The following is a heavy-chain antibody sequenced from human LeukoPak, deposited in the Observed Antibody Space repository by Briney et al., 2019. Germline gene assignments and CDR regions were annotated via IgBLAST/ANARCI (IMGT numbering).Heavy chain of an antibody. V-gene: IGHV4-39*02. CDR3: ARVLYSSSWYDIDS. D-gene: IGHD6-13*01. Sequence: SETLSLTCTVSGGSISSYYWGWIRQPPGKGLEWIGSTHYSGSTNYNPSLKSRVTISVDTSKNRFSLKLSSVTAADRAVYYCARVLYSSSWYDIDSWGQGTLVTVSS. CDR1: GGSISSYY. J-gene: IGHJ4*02. CDR2: THYSGST.